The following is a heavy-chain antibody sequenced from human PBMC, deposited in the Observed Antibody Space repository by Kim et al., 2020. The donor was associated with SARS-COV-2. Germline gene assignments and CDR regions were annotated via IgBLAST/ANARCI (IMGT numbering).Heavy chain of an antibody. CDR3: ARDRKVLRFLEWHYYGMDV. Sequence: ASVKVSCKASGYTFTGYYMHWVRQAPGQGLEWMGWINPNSGGTNYAQKFQGRVTMTRDTSISTAYMELSRLRSDDTAVYYCARDRKVLRFLEWHYYGMDVWGQGTTVTVSS. J-gene: IGHJ6*02. CDR1: GYTFTGYY. CDR2: INPNSGGT. D-gene: IGHD3-3*01. V-gene: IGHV1-2*02.